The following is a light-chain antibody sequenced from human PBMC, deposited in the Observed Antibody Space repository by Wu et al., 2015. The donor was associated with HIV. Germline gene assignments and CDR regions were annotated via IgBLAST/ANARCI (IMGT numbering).Light chain of an antibody. CDR2: GAS. J-gene: IGKJ5*01. CDR1: QRIGNS. Sequence: VLTQSPATLSLSPGERATLSCRASQRIGNSLAWYQQKPGRAPRLLIYGASSRATGIPDRFSASGSGTDFTLTISRLEPEDFAVYYCQQYGSSPITFGQGTRLEIK. CDR3: QQYGSSPIT. V-gene: IGKV3-20*01.